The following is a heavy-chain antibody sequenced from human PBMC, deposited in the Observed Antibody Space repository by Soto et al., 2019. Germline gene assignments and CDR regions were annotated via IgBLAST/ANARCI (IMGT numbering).Heavy chain of an antibody. D-gene: IGHD6-13*01. V-gene: IGHV4-30-4*01. CDR2: IYHSGST. CDR1: GGSISTDDHF. J-gene: IGHJ4*02. CDR3: ATVRSRWNIDY. Sequence: QVQLQESGQGLVKPSQTLSLTCTVSGGSISTDDHFWSWIRQPPGKGLEWIGYIYHSGSTHYNPSLKSRLFISLDTSKNQFSLQLTSVTAADTAVYYCATVRSRWNIDYWGQGTLVTVSS.